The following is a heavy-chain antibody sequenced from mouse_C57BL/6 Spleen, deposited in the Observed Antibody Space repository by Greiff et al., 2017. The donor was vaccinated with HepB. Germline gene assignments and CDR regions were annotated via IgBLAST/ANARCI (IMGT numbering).Heavy chain of an antibody. CDR3: ARGGIRHYDGSEGDWYFEG. Sequence: QVQLQQSGPELVKPGASVKISCKASGYAFSSSWMNWVKQRPGKGLEWIGRIYPGDGDTNYNGKFKGKATLTADKSSSTAYMQLRSLTSEDSAVYCCARGGIRHYDGSEGDWYFEGWGTGTTVTGSS. CDR2: IYPGDGDT. D-gene: IGHD1-1*01. J-gene: IGHJ1*03. V-gene: IGHV1-82*01. CDR1: GYAFSSSW.